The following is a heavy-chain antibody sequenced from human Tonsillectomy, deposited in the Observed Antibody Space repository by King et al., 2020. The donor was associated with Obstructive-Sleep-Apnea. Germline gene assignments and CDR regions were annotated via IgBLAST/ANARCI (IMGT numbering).Heavy chain of an antibody. V-gene: IGHV3-30*02. CDR3: AKDKDDFWRGVDYWSVVDY. D-gene: IGHD3-3*01. CDR2: IRYDGSNK. CDR1: GFTFSSYG. J-gene: IGHJ4*02. Sequence: VQLVESGGGVVQPGRSLRLSCAASGFTFSSYGMHWVRQAPGKGLEWVAFIRYDGSNKYYADSVKGRFTISRDDSKNTLYRQMNSLSAEDMAVYYCAKDKDDFWRGVDYWSVVDYWGQGTLVTVSS.